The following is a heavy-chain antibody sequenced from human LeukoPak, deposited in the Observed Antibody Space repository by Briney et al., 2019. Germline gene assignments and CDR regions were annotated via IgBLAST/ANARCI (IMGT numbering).Heavy chain of an antibody. V-gene: IGHV4-34*01. CDR3: ARVGYGLGSYYNWFDP. D-gene: IGHD3-10*01. CDR2: INHRGST. J-gene: IGHJ5*02. Sequence: SETLSLTCAVYGGSFSVYYWTWIRQPPGKGLEWIGEINHRGSTNHNPSLKSRVTISVDTSKNQFSLKLSSVTAADTAVYYCARVGYGLGSYYNWFDPWGQGTLVTVSS. CDR1: GGSFSVYY.